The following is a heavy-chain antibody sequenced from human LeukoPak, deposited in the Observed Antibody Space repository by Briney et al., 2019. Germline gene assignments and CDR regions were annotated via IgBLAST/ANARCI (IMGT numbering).Heavy chain of an antibody. CDR1: GFTFRSYA. V-gene: IGHV3-21*05. CDR3: ARPYYSGSMTFPHY. D-gene: IGHD3-10*01. Sequence: GGSLRLSCAASGFTFRSYAMSWVRQAPGKGLEWVSYITSTSTYTDYADSVKGRFTISRDNAKNSLYLQMNSLRAEDTAVYYCARPYYSGSMTFPHYWGQGTLVTVPS. J-gene: IGHJ4*02. CDR2: ITSTSTYT.